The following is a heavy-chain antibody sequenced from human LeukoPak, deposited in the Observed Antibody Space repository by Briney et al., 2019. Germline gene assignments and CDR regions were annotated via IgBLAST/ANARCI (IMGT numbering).Heavy chain of an antibody. J-gene: IGHJ6*02. CDR3: AREEAFVVPTAIRYYYYGMDV. Sequence: GGSLRLSCAASGFTFSSHAMGWVRQAPGKGLEWVSSISSSSSYIYYADSVKGRFTISRDNAKNSLYLQMNSLRAEDTAVYYCAREEAFVVPTAIRYYYYGMDVWGQGTTVTVSS. V-gene: IGHV3-21*01. CDR1: GFTFSSHA. D-gene: IGHD2-2*02. CDR2: ISSSSSYI.